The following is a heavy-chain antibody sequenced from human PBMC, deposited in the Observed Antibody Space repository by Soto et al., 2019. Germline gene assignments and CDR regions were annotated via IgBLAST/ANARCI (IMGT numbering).Heavy chain of an antibody. CDR1: GFSLSTSGVG. J-gene: IGHJ5*02. V-gene: IGHV2-5*02. CDR3: ARIRITMIVGGPGWFDP. CDR2: IYWDDDK. D-gene: IGHD3-22*01. Sequence: SGPTLVNPTQTLTLTCTFSGFSLSTSGVGVGWIRQPPGKALEWLALIYWDDDKRYSPSLKSRLTITKDTSKNQVVLTMTNMDPVDTATYYCARIRITMIVGGPGWFDPWGQGTLVTVSS.